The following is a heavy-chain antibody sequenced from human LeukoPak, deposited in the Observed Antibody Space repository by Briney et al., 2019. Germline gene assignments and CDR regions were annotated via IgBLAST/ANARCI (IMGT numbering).Heavy chain of an antibody. J-gene: IGHJ4*02. CDR1: GGSISSGSYY. CDR3: ARALEWDCGGDCYLYYFDY. Sequence: SQTLSLTCTVSGGSISSGSYYWSWIRQPAGKGLEWIGRIYTSGSTNYNPSLKSRVTISVDTSKNQFSLKLSSVTAADTAVYYCARALEWDCGGDCYLYYFDYWGQGTLVTVSS. CDR2: IYTSGST. V-gene: IGHV4-61*02. D-gene: IGHD2-21*01.